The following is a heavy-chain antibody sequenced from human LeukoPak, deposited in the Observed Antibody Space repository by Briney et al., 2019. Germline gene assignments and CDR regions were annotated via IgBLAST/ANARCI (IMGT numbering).Heavy chain of an antibody. CDR2: IYHSGST. V-gene: IGHV4-38-2*02. J-gene: IGHJ5*02. D-gene: IGHD3-22*01. Sequence: SETLSLTCTVSGYSISSGYYWGWIRQPPGKGLEWIGSIYHSGSTYYNPSLKSRVTISVDTSKNQFSLKLSSVTAADTAVYYCAREDSSGYKPFLPSWFDPWGQGTLVTVSS. CDR1: GYSISSGYY. CDR3: AREDSSGYKPFLPSWFDP.